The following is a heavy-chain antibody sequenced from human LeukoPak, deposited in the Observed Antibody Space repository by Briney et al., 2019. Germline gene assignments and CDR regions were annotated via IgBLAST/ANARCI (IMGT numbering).Heavy chain of an antibody. V-gene: IGHV4-38-2*02. CDR1: GYSISSGYY. J-gene: IGHJ4*02. CDR2: IYHSGST. CDR3: AILNPYFDY. Sequence: PSETLSLTCTVSGYSISSGYYWGWIRQPPGKGLEWIGSIYHSGSTYYSPSLKSRVTISVDTSKNQFSLKLSSVTAADTAVYYCAILNPYFDYWGQGTLVTVSS. D-gene: IGHD2-8*01.